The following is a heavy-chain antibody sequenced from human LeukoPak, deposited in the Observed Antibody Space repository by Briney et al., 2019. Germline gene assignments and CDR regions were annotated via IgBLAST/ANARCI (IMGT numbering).Heavy chain of an antibody. CDR3: ARADSSSWALSFDY. V-gene: IGHV4-59*01. CDR2: IYYSGST. D-gene: IGHD6-13*01. Sequence: PSETLSLTCTVSGGSISSYYWSWIRQPPGKGLEWIGYIYYSGSTNYNPSLKSRVTISVDTSKNQFSLKLSSVTAADTAVYYCARADSSSWALSFDYWGQGTLVTVSS. J-gene: IGHJ4*02. CDR1: GGSISSYY.